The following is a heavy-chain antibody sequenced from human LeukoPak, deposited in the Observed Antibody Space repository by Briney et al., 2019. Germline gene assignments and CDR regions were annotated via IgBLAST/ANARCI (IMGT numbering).Heavy chain of an antibody. J-gene: IGHJ3*02. D-gene: IGHD1-26*01. CDR2: TYYSGST. CDR1: GGSISSYY. V-gene: IGHV4-59*01. CDR3: ARYIVSYPHDAFDI. Sequence: SETLSLTCTVSGGSISSYYWSWIRQPPGKGLEWIGYTYYSGSTSYNPSLKSRVTISVDTSKKQFSLKLSSVTAADTAFYYCARYIVSYPHDAFDIWGQGTMVTVSS.